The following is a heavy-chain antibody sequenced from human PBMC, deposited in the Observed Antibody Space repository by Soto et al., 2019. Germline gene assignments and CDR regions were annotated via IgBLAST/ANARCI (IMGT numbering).Heavy chain of an antibody. V-gene: IGHV3-33*06. D-gene: IGHD6-19*01. CDR3: AKDQVAVASYAHDFDY. J-gene: IGHJ4*02. CDR2: IWYDGSNK. Sequence: GGSLRLSCAASGFTFSSYGMHWVRQAPGKGLEWVAVIWYDGSNKYYADSVKGRFTISRDNAKNSLFLQMNSLRAEDTAVYYCAKDQVAVASYAHDFDYWGQGTLVTVSS. CDR1: GFTFSSYG.